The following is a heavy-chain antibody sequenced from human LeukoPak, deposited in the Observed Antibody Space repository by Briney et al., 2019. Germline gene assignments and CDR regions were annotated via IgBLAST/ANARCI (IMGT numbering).Heavy chain of an antibody. CDR2: TYYRSKWYN. CDR3: ARDKDIAAAGTGKGCDY. J-gene: IGHJ4*02. D-gene: IGHD6-13*01. V-gene: IGHV6-1*01. Sequence: SQTLSLTCAISGDSVSSNSAAWNWIRQSPSRGLEWLGRTYYRSKWYNDYAVSVKSRITINPDTSKNQFSLQLNSVTPEDTAVYYCARDKDIAAAGTGKGCDYWGQGTLVTVSS. CDR1: GDSVSSNSAA.